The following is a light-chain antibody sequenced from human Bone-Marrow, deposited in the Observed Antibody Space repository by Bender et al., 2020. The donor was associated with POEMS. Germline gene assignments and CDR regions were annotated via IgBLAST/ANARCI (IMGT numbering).Light chain of an antibody. J-gene: IGLJ2*01. CDR3: SSHAGDNYSVI. CDR1: SSDVGGSNY. CDR2: EVT. V-gene: IGLV2-8*01. Sequence: QSALTQPPSASGSPGQSVTISCKGTSSDVGGSNYVSWYQQHPGQAPKVMIFEVTKRPSGVPDRLRGSESGNTASLTVSVRQAEDKDQNYCSSHAGDNYSVIFGGGTKLSVL.